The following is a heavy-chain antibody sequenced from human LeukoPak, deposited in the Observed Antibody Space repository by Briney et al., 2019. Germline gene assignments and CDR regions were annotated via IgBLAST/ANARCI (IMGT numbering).Heavy chain of an antibody. CDR2: INGGGVNT. Sequence: GGSLRLSCAASGFTFSSYAMSWVRQAPGKGLGWVSTINGGGVNTHYADSVGGRFTISRDNSKNTLFLQMNSLRDEDTAVYYCAKDLYSNYGPADYWGQGNLVTVSS. V-gene: IGHV3-23*01. D-gene: IGHD4-11*01. J-gene: IGHJ4*02. CDR3: AKDLYSNYGPADY. CDR1: GFTFSSYA.